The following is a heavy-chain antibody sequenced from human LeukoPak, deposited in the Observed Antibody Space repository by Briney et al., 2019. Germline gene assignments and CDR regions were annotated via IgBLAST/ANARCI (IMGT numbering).Heavy chain of an antibody. V-gene: IGHV1-69*01. CDR2: IIPIFGTA. CDR1: GGTFSSYA. J-gene: IGHJ4*02. D-gene: IGHD6-19*01. CDR3: AVHDYSSGWNRPLDY. Sequence: ASVKVSCKASGGTFSSYATSWVRQAPGQGLEWMGGIIPIFGTANYAQEFQGRVTITADESTSTAYVELSSLRSEDTAVYYCAVHDYSSGWNRPLDYWGQGTLVTVSS.